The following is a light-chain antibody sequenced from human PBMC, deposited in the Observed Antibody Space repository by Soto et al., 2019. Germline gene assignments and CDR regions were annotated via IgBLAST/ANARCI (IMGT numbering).Light chain of an antibody. J-gene: IGKJ3*01. V-gene: IGKV1-9*01. CDR3: QQLNSFPIA. Sequence: IQLTQSPSSLSASVGDRVTITCRASQGISSFLAWYQQKPGRAPKLLIYGASTLQSGVPSRFSGSGSGTDFTLTISSLQPADFATYYCQQLNSFPIAFGPGTNVEIQ. CDR1: QGISSF. CDR2: GAS.